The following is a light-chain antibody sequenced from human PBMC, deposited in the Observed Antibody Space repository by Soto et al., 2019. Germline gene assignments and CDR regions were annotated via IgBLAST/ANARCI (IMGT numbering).Light chain of an antibody. Sequence: AIQMTQSPSSLSASVVDRVTITGRASQGIRNDLGWYQQKPGKAPKLLIYAASSLQSGVPSRFSGRGSGTEFTLTISSLQADDFATYYCQQYHTDWTFGQGTKVDIK. CDR2: AAS. V-gene: IGKV1-6*01. CDR3: QQYHTDWT. J-gene: IGKJ1*01. CDR1: QGIRND.